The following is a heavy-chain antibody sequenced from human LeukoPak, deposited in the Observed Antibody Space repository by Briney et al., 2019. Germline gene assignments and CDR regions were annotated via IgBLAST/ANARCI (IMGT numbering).Heavy chain of an antibody. CDR1: GFTFSSYA. D-gene: IGHD3-16*02. J-gene: IGHJ4*02. V-gene: IGHV3-23*01. CDR3: ARADHDYVWGSYRQYYFDY. Sequence: GGSLRLSCAASGFTFSSYAMSWVRQAPGKGLEWVSAISGSGGSTYYADSVKGRFTTSRDNAKNSLYLQMNSLRAEDTAVYYCARADHDYVWGSYRQYYFDYWGQGTLVTVSS. CDR2: ISGSGGST.